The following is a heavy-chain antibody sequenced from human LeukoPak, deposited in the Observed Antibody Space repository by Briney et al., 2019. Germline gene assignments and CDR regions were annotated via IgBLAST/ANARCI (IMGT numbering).Heavy chain of an antibody. CDR1: GYTFTSYY. D-gene: IGHD2-8*02. CDR3: ASPTDGDIVLSYAFDI. Sequence: ASVKVSCKASGYTFTSYYMHWVRQAPGQGLEWMGIINPSGGSTSYAQKFQGRVTMTRDTSTSTVYMELSSLRSEDTAVYYCASPTDGDIVLSYAFDIWGQGTMVTVS. CDR2: INPSGGST. J-gene: IGHJ3*02. V-gene: IGHV1-46*01.